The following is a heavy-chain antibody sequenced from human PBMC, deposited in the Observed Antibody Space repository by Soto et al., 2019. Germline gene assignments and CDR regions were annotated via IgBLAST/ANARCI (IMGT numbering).Heavy chain of an antibody. D-gene: IGHD2-2*01. CDR1: GFTFSNYW. CDR2: IQEHGNDK. Sequence: GGSLRLSCAASGFTFSNYWMNWVRQAPGKGLEWVANIQEHGNDKNYVDSVKGRFTIFRDSAQNSVLLQMNSLRIEDTAVYYCAGGHDLVVEAGRRDTHFFYRMDVWGQGTTVTVSS. J-gene: IGHJ6*02. V-gene: IGHV3-7*03. CDR3: AGGHDLVVEAGRRDTHFFYRMDV.